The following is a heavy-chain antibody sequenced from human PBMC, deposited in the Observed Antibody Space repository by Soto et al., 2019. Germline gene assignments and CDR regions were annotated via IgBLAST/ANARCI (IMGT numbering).Heavy chain of an antibody. CDR3: ARVEEEVVVVSVSRWFDP. CDR2: IYYSGST. D-gene: IGHD2-15*01. V-gene: IGHV4-30-4*01. CDR1: GGSISSGDYY. J-gene: IGHJ5*02. Sequence: QVRLQESGPELVKPSQTLSLTCTVSGGSISSGDYYWSWIRQPPGKGLEWIGYIYYSGSTYYNPSLKSRVTISVDTSKNQFSLKLRSVTAADTAVYYCARVEEEVVVVSVSRWFDPWSQGTLVTVSS.